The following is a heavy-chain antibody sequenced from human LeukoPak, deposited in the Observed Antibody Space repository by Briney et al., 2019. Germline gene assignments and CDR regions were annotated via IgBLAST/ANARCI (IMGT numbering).Heavy chain of an antibody. Sequence: GGSLRLSCAASGFTFSSYAMHWVRQAPGKGLEWVAVISYDGSNKYYADSVKGRFTISRDNSKNTLYLQMNSLRAEDTAVYYCAKLGGGGMTTVTPSDYWGQGTLVTVSS. CDR3: AKLGGGGMTTVTPSDY. D-gene: IGHD4-17*01. CDR1: GFTFSSYA. J-gene: IGHJ4*02. CDR2: ISYDGSNK. V-gene: IGHV3-30*18.